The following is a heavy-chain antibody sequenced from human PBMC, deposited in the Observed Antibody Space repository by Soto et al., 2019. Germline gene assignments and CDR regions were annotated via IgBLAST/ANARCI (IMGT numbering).Heavy chain of an antibody. CDR1: GFTFSSYW. CDR2: INSDGSST. D-gene: IGHD3-9*01. CDR3: ARVRYDILTGYSYNH. V-gene: IGHV3-74*01. Sequence: GGSLRLSCAASGFTFSSYWMHWVRQAPGKGLVWVSRINSDGSSTSYADSVKGRFTISRDNAKNTLYLQMNSLRAEDTAVYYCARVRYDILTGYSYNHWGQGTLVTVSS. J-gene: IGHJ5*02.